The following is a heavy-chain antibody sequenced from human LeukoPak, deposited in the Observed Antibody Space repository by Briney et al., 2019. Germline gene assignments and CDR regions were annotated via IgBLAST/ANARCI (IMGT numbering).Heavy chain of an antibody. D-gene: IGHD2-15*01. CDR1: GGTFSSYA. Sequence: ASVKVSCKASGGTFSSYAISWVRQAPGQGLEWMGRIIPILGIANYAQKFQGRVTITADKSTSTAYMELSSLRSEDTAVYYCARGALGVVVVAATPQDAFDIWGQGTMVTVSS. CDR3: ARGALGVVVVAATPQDAFDI. V-gene: IGHV1-69*04. J-gene: IGHJ3*02. CDR2: IIPILGIA.